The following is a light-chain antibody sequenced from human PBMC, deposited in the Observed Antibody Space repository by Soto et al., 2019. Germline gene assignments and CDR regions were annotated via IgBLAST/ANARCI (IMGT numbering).Light chain of an antibody. Sequence: EIVMTQSPATLSVSPGERATLSCRASQSVSNNLAWYQQKPGQAPRLLIYGASTRATGIPARFSGSGSGTEFTLTISSLQSEDFAVYYCQQYNNWPITFGQRTRLEIK. CDR3: QQYNNWPIT. CDR2: GAS. V-gene: IGKV3D-15*01. CDR1: QSVSNN. J-gene: IGKJ5*01.